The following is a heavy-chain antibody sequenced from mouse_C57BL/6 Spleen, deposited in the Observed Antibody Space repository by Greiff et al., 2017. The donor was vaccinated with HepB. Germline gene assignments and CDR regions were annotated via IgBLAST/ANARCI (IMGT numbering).Heavy chain of an antibody. D-gene: IGHD2-4*01. CDR3: ASPYDYGAY. V-gene: IGHV1-50*01. Sequence: QVQLKQPGAELVKPGASVKLSCKASGYTFTSYWMQWVKQRPGQGLEWIGEIDPSDSYTNYNQKFKGKATLTVDTSSSTAYMQLSSLTSEDSAVYYCASPYDYGAYWGQGTLVTVSA. CDR2: IDPSDSYT. CDR1: GYTFTSYW. J-gene: IGHJ3*01.